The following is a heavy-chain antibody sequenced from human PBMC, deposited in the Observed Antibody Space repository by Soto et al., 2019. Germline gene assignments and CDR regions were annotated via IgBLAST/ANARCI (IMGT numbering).Heavy chain of an antibody. CDR2: ISGSGGIT. J-gene: IGHJ4*02. V-gene: IGHV3-23*01. D-gene: IGHD1-1*01. CDR3: AKSLSASPNYFFDS. Sequence: GGSLRLSCAASGFPFSSYAMTWVRQTPGKGLEWVSGISGSGGITYYADSAKGRFTISRDNSNNTLFLQMHSLRADDTAVYYCAKSLSASPNYFFDSWGQGTLVTVSS. CDR1: GFPFSSYA.